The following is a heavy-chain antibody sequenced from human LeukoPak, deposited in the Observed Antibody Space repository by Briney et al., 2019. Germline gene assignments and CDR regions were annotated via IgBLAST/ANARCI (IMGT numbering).Heavy chain of an antibody. V-gene: IGHV3-23*01. Sequence: GGSLRLSCAASGFTFSSYAMSWVRQAPAKGLEWVSAISGSGGSTYYADSVNGRITTSSDNSKNTLYLQMNSLRAEDTAVYYCAREGKIIVVVPAAVDYWGQGTLVTVSS. J-gene: IGHJ4*02. D-gene: IGHD2-2*01. CDR2: ISGSGGST. CDR1: GFTFSSYA. CDR3: AREGKIIVVVPAAVDY.